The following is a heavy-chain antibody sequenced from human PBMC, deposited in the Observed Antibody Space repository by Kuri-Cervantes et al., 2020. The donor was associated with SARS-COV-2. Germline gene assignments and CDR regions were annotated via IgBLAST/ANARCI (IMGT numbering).Heavy chain of an antibody. CDR1: GYSISSGYY. Sequence: SETLSLTCTVSGYSISSGYYWGWIRQPPGKGLEWFGSIYHSGSTYYNPSLKSRVTISVDTSKNQFSLKLSSVTAADTAVYYCASPRLPQFGAFDIWGQGTMVTVSS. CDR2: IYHSGST. CDR3: ASPRLPQFGAFDI. D-gene: IGHD3-10*01. J-gene: IGHJ3*02. V-gene: IGHV4-38-2*02.